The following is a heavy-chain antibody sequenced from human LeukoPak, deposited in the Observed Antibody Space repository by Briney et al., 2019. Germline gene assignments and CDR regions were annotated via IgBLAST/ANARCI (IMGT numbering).Heavy chain of an antibody. CDR2: IYYSGST. CDR3: ARERPDGYYFDY. D-gene: IGHD5-24*01. Sequence: SETLSLTCAVYGGSFSGYYWSWIRQPPGKGLEWIGYIYYSGSTNYNPSLKSRVTISVDTSKNQFSLKLSSVTAADTAVYYCARERPDGYYFDYWGQGTLVTVSS. CDR1: GGSFSGYY. J-gene: IGHJ4*02. V-gene: IGHV4-59*01.